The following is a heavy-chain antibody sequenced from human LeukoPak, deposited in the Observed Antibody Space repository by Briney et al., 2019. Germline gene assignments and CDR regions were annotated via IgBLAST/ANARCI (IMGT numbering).Heavy chain of an antibody. Sequence: PSQTLSLTCTVSGGSISSGSYYWSWIRQPAGKGLEWIGRIYTSGSTNYNPSLKRRVTISVDTSKNQFSLKLSSVTAADTAVYYCARVRATAFDYWGQGTLVTVSS. D-gene: IGHD2-15*01. CDR3: ARVRATAFDY. CDR1: GGSISSGSYY. V-gene: IGHV4-61*02. CDR2: IYTSGST. J-gene: IGHJ4*02.